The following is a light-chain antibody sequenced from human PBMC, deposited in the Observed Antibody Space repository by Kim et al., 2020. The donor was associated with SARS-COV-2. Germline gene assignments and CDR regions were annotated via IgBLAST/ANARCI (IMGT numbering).Light chain of an antibody. CDR2: QAS. Sequence: ASVGDRVTITCRASQFISTGLAWYQQKPGKAPKLLIYQASTLESGVPSRFSGSGSGTDFSLTIGSLQPDDFATYYCQHYNSYPYTFGQGTKVDIK. J-gene: IGKJ2*01. CDR3: QHYNSYPYT. CDR1: QFISTG. V-gene: IGKV1-5*01.